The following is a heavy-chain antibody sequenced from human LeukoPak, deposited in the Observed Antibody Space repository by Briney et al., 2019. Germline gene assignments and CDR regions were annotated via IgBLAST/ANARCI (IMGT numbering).Heavy chain of an antibody. Sequence: ASVKVSFKASGYTFTGYYMHWVRQAPGQGLEWMGWINPNRGGTNYAQKFQGRVTMTRDTSISTAYMELSRLRSDDTAVYYCARVDWFHYMDVWGKGTTVTVSS. CDR1: GYTFTGYY. CDR3: ARVDWFHYMDV. D-gene: IGHD3-9*01. CDR2: INPNRGGT. J-gene: IGHJ6*03. V-gene: IGHV1-2*02.